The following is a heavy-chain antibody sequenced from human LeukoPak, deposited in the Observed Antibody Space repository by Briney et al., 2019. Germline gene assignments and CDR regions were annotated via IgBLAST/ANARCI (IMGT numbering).Heavy chain of an antibody. J-gene: IGHJ6*03. CDR2: IIPKFGTL. V-gene: IGHV1-69*06. D-gene: IGHD3-10*01. CDR3: ARVNGITMVRGVIIQTDPDYYYYMDV. Sequence: ASVKVSCKAFGDTFSSYSISWVRQAPGQGLEWMGGIIPKFGTLNYAQKFQGRVTITADKSTSTAYMELSSLRSEDTAVYYCARVNGITMVRGVIIQTDPDYYYYMDVWGKGTTVTVSS. CDR1: GDTFSSYS.